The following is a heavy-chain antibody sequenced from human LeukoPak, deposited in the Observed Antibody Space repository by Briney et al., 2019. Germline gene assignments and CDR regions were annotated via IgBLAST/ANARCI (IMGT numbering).Heavy chain of an antibody. Sequence: PGGSLRLSCAASGFTFTTYWMSWIRQTPKKGLEWVAHIKQDGSEKYYVDSVKGRFSISRDNANNSLYLQLNSLRAEDMGVYYCARDLRSSGYYAFDYWGQGTLVTVSS. D-gene: IGHD3-22*01. J-gene: IGHJ4*02. V-gene: IGHV3-7*01. CDR3: ARDLRSSGYYAFDY. CDR2: IKQDGSEK. CDR1: GFTFTTYW.